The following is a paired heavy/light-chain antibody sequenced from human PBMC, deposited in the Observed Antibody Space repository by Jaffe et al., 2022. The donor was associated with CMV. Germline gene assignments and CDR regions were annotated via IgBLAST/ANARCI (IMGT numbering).Heavy chain of an antibody. V-gene: IGHV1-3*04. CDR1: GYTFVSYA. Sequence: QVQIVQSGAEVKKRGASVKVSCKASGYTFVSYAIHWVRQAPGQRLEWMGWINTANGNTRYSEKFQGRVTITRDTSASTAHMELSSLRSEDTAVYYCARDGGYDSIWGSYPLYWGQGALVTVSS. D-gene: IGHD3-16*01. CDR2: INTANGNT. CDR3: ARDGGYDSIWGSYPLY. J-gene: IGHJ4*02.
Light chain of an antibody. CDR1: QSVNTY. V-gene: IGKV3-11*01. Sequence: EIVLTQSPATLSLSPGERATLSCRASQSVNTYLAWYQHKPGQAPRLLIYDASNRATGIPARFSGSGSGTDFTLTITSLEPEDFAVYYCQQRSNSYTFGQGTKLDIK. CDR3: QQRSNSYT. J-gene: IGKJ2*01. CDR2: DAS.